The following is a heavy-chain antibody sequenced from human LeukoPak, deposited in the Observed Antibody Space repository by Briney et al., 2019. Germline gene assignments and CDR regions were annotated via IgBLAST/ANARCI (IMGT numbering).Heavy chain of an antibody. CDR2: ISSSGSTI. J-gene: IGHJ4*02. D-gene: IGHD3-3*01. Sequence: GGSLRLSCAASGFTFSSYEMNWVRQAPGKGLEWVSYISSSGSTIYYADSVKGRFTISRDNAKNSLYLQMNSLRAEDTAVYYCARKELRFLEWLFSFDYRGQGTLVTVSS. CDR3: ARKELRFLEWLFSFDY. V-gene: IGHV3-48*03. CDR1: GFTFSSYE.